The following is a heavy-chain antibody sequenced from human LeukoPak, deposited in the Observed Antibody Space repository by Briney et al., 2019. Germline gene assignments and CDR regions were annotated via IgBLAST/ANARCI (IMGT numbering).Heavy chain of an antibody. CDR2: INPSGGST. D-gene: IGHD3-22*01. J-gene: IGHJ5*02. V-gene: IGHV1-46*01. CDR3: AREYYYDSSGYNWFDP. Sequence: ASVKVSCKASGYTFTSYYMHWVRQTPGQGLEWMGIINPSGGSTSYAQKFQGRVTMTRDTSTSTVYMELSSLRSEDTAVYYCAREYYYDSSGYNWFDPWGPGTLVTVSS. CDR1: GYTFTSYY.